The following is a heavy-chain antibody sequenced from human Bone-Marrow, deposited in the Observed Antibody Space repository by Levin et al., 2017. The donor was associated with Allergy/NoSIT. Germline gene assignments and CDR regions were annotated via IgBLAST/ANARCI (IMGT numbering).Heavy chain of an antibody. V-gene: IGHV3-30-3*01. CDR3: ASLYYYDSSGYHPVAFDI. D-gene: IGHD3-22*01. J-gene: IGHJ3*02. Sequence: TGGSLRLSCAASGFTFSSYAMHWVRQAPGKGLEWVAVISYDGSNKYYADSVKGRFTISRDNSKNTLYLQMNSLRAEDTAVYYCASLYYYDSSGYHPVAFDIWGQGTMVTVSS. CDR2: ISYDGSNK. CDR1: GFTFSSYA.